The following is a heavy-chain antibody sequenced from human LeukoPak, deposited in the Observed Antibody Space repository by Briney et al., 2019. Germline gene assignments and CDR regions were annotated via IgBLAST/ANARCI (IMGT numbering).Heavy chain of an antibody. D-gene: IGHD3-16*01. J-gene: IGHJ5*02. V-gene: IGHV1-8*01. CDR3: ARGLIPGQFDP. CDR1: GHTFTSYD. CDR2: MNPNSGNT. Sequence: ASVKVSCKAPGHTFTSYDINWVRQATGQGLEWMGWMNPNSGNTGYAQKFRGRVTMTRNTSISTAYMELSSLRSEDTAVYYCARGLIPGQFDPWGQGTLVTVSS.